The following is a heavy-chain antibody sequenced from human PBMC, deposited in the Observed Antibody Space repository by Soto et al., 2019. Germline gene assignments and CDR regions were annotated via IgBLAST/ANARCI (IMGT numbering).Heavy chain of an antibody. Sequence: QVQLVQSGAEVKKPGASVKVYCKASGYTFSTYGVSWVRQAPGQGLEWMGWISGYDGDTNYAQKIRGRVTMTTDTSTSTAYMELRSLRSDDTAVYYCVRDLEYCGGYCYEDVFDIWGQGTMVTVSS. CDR3: VRDLEYCGGYCYEDVFDI. CDR2: ISGYDGDT. CDR1: GYTFSTYG. D-gene: IGHD2-21*02. V-gene: IGHV1-18*01. J-gene: IGHJ3*02.